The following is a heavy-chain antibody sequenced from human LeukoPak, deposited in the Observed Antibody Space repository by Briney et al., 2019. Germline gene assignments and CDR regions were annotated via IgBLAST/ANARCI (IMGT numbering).Heavy chain of an antibody. CDR1: GGSISSGSYY. CDR2: IYTSGST. V-gene: IGHV4-61*02. CDR3: ARDVLGGYYYYYYTDV. D-gene: IGHD1-26*01. J-gene: IGHJ6*03. Sequence: SETLSLTCTVSGGSISSGSYYWSWIRQPAGKGLEWIGRIYTSGSTNYNPSLKSRVTISVDTSKNQFSLKLSSVTAADTAVYYCARDVLGGYYYYYYTDVWGKGTTVTVSS.